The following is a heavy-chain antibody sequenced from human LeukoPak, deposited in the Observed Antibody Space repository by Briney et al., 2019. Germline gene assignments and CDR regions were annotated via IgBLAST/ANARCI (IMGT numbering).Heavy chain of an antibody. Sequence: PSETLSLTCAVYGGSFSGYYWSWIRQPPGKGLEWIGEINHSGSTNYNPSLKSRVTISVDTSKNQFSLKLSSVTAADTAVYYCASGWELLRGYYYYGMYVWGQGTTVTVSS. D-gene: IGHD1-26*01. J-gene: IGHJ6*02. CDR1: GGSFSGYY. CDR2: INHSGST. V-gene: IGHV4-34*01. CDR3: ASGWELLRGYYYYGMYV.